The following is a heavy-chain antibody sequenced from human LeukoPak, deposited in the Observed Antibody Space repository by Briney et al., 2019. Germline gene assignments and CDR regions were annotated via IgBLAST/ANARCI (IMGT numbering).Heavy chain of an antibody. CDR3: AKDRPNYYGSDGHYYRRNGDY. V-gene: IGHV3-23*01. D-gene: IGHD3-22*01. CDR2: ISSTGEYT. CDR1: GFTFTIYA. Sequence: SGGSLRLSXAASGFTFTIYAMSWVRQAPGKGLEWVSSISSTGEYTYYTGSVKGRFTISRDNSKNTLYLQMNRLRGEETAVYYCAKDRPNYYGSDGHYYRRNGDYWGQGTLVTVSS. J-gene: IGHJ4*02.